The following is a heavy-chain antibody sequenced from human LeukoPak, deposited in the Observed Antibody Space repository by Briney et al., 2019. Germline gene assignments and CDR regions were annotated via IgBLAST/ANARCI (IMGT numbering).Heavy chain of an antibody. CDR1: GYTFTSYD. Sequence: ASVKVSCKASGYTFTSYDINWVRQAPGQGLEWMGWMNPNSGNTGYAQKFQGRVTMTRNTSISTAYMELSSLRSEDTAVYYCAREWNGSGSYCWFDPWGQGTLVTVSS. J-gene: IGHJ5*02. V-gene: IGHV1-8*01. CDR2: MNPNSGNT. D-gene: IGHD3-10*01. CDR3: AREWNGSGSYCWFDP.